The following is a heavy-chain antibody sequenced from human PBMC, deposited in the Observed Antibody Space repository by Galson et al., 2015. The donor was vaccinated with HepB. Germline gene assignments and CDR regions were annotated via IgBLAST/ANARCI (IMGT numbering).Heavy chain of an antibody. Sequence: SLRLSCAASGFTFSNAWMNWVRQAPGKGLEWVGRIKSKTDGGTTDYAAPVKGRFTISRDDSKNTLYLQMNSLKTEDTAVYYCTTDLRYYDILTGMGAFDIWGQGTMVTVSS. D-gene: IGHD3-9*01. CDR2: IKSKTDGGTT. J-gene: IGHJ3*02. CDR3: TTDLRYYDILTGMGAFDI. CDR1: GFTFSNAW. V-gene: IGHV3-15*07.